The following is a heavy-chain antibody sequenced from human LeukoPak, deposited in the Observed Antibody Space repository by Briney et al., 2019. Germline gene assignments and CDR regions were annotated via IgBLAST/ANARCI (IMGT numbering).Heavy chain of an antibody. J-gene: IGHJ5*02. CDR3: ARQAIFGVVIDWFDP. V-gene: IGHV4-39*01. D-gene: IGHD3-3*01. Sequence: SETLSLTCTVSGGSISSSSYYWGWIRQPPGKGPEWIGSIYYSGSTYYNPSLKSRVTISVDTSKNQFSLKLSSVTAADTAVYYCARQAIFGVVIDWFDPWGQGTLVTVSS. CDR1: GGSISSSSYY. CDR2: IYYSGST.